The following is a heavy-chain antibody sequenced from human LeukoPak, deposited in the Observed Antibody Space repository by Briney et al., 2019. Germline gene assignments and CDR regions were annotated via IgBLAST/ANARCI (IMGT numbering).Heavy chain of an antibody. CDR3: ARNFAS. CDR1: GFTFSSYG. CDR2: ISNSGSTM. J-gene: IGHJ4*02. Sequence: PGGSLRLSCAASGFTFSSYGMNWDRQAPGKGLEWVSYISNSGSTMYYADSVRGRFTISRDNAKNSLYLQMNSLRAEDTAVYYYARNFASWGQGTLVTVSS. V-gene: IGHV3-48*03.